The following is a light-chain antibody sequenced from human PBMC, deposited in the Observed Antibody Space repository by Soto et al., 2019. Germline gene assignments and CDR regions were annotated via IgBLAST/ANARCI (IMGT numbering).Light chain of an antibody. CDR2: QDN. V-gene: IGLV3-1*01. CDR1: KLGDKY. CDR3: QAWDSSTYV. Sequence: SYELTQSPSVSVSPGQTASITCSGDKLGDKYACWYQQKPGQSPVLVIYQDNKRPSGIPERFSGSNSGNTATLTISGTQAMDEADYYCQAWDSSTYVFGTGTKLTVL. J-gene: IGLJ1*01.